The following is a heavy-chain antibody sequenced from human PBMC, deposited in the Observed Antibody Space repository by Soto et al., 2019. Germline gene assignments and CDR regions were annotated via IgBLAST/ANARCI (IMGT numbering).Heavy chain of an antibody. CDR2: IWYDGSNK. CDR1: GFTFSSYG. J-gene: IGHJ4*02. CDR3: ARDRAFQPHYDSSGYYYFDPHFDY. D-gene: IGHD3-22*01. Sequence: GGSLRLSCAASGFTFSSYGMHWVRQAPGKGLEWVAVIWYDGSNKYYADSVKGRFTISRDNSKNTLYLQMNSLRAEDTAVYYCARDRAFQPHYDSSGYYYFDPHFDYWGQGTLVTVSS. V-gene: IGHV3-33*01.